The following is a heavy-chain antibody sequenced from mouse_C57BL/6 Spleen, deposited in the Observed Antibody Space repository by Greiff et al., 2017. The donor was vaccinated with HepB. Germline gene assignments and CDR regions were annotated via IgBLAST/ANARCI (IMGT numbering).Heavy chain of an antibody. CDR2: IYPGDGDT. Sequence: VQLQQSGAELVKPGASVKISCKASGYAFSSYWMNWVKQRPGKGLEWIGQIYPGDGDTNYNGKFKGKATLTADKSSSTAYMQLSSLTSEDSAVYFCALITTVVAPYYYAMDYWGQGTSVTVSS. CDR1: GYAFSSYW. D-gene: IGHD1-1*01. CDR3: ALITTVVAPYYYAMDY. V-gene: IGHV1-80*01. J-gene: IGHJ4*01.